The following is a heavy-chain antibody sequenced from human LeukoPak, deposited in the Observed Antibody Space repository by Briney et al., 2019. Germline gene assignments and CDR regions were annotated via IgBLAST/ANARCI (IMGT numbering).Heavy chain of an antibody. D-gene: IGHD6-19*01. CDR2: IYNSGST. V-gene: IGHV4-59*01. CDR1: GGSIRSYH. J-gene: IGHJ4*02. Sequence: SETLSLTCTVSGGSIRSYHWSWIRQPPGKGLEWIGYIYNSGSTNYSPSLKSRVTISVDTSKNQFSLKLSSVTAEDTAVYYCERYSSSGLDYWGQGTLVTVSS. CDR3: ERYSSSGLDY.